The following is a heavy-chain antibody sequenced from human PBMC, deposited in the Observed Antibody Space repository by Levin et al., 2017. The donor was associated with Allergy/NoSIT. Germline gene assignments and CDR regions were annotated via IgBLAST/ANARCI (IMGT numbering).Heavy chain of an antibody. Sequence: SETLSLTCTVSGGSISSSSYYWGWIRQPPGKGLEWIGSIYYSGSTYYNPSLKSRVTISVDTSKNQFSLKLSSVTAADTAVYYCATCAVRGVIIIWGQGTLVTVSS. CDR3: ATCAVRGVIII. CDR2: IYYSGST. D-gene: IGHD3-10*01. J-gene: IGHJ4*02. CDR1: GGSISSSSYY. V-gene: IGHV4-39*01.